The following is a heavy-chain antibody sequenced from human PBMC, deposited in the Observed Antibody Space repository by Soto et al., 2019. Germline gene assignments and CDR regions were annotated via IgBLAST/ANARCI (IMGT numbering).Heavy chain of an antibody. J-gene: IGHJ4*02. D-gene: IGHD1-26*01. CDR2: IRSKAYGGTT. V-gene: IGHV3-49*03. Sequence: PGGSLRLSCSASGFSFGYYAMGWFRQAPGEGLEWVGFIRSKAYGGTTEYAASVEGRFTISRDDSSRFAYLQMKTRESEDTAVYFCARAPMHSASFLPIEFDSWGPGTLVTVS. CDR1: GFSFGYYA. CDR3: ARAPMHSASFLPIEFDS.